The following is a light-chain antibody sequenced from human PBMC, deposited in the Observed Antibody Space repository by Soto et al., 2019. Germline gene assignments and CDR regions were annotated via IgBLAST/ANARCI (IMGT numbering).Light chain of an antibody. Sequence: DIQLTQSPSFLSASVGDRVTITCRASQGISRYLALYQQKPGKAPKLLIYSASTLQSGVPSSFSGTGSGTEFTLTISNLQPEDFATYYCQHLNSYPYTFGQGTKLEIK. CDR1: QGISRY. V-gene: IGKV1-9*01. CDR2: SAS. CDR3: QHLNSYPYT. J-gene: IGKJ2*01.